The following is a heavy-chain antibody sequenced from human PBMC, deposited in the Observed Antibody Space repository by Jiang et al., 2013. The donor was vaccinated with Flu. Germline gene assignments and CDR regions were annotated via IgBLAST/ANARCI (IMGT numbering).Heavy chain of an antibody. V-gene: IGHV4-59*08. Sequence: LVKPSETLSLTCTVSGGSISSYYWSWIRQPPGKGLEWIGYIYYSGSTNYNPSLKSRVTISVDTSKNQFSLKLSSVTAADTAVYYCARLSFERQQLSFYFDYWGQGTLVTVSS. CDR2: IYYSGST. D-gene: IGHD6-13*01. J-gene: IGHJ4*02. CDR1: GGSISSYY. CDR3: ARLSFERQQLSFYFDY.